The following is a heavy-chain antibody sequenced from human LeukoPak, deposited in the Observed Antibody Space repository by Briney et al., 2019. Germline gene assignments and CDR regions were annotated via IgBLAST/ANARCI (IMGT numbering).Heavy chain of an antibody. CDR1: GGSVSNGAHY. Sequence: SETLSLTCTVFGGSVSNGAHYWNWIRQSPGEGLEWIGNIYHRGNAYYNPSLKSRVTMSVDTSKNQFSLKLSSVTAADTAVYYCARDFYGSGSTFYYYYYMDVWGKGTTVTVSS. CDR3: ARDFYGSGSTFYYYYYMDV. J-gene: IGHJ6*03. CDR2: IYHRGNA. D-gene: IGHD3-10*01. V-gene: IGHV4-61*08.